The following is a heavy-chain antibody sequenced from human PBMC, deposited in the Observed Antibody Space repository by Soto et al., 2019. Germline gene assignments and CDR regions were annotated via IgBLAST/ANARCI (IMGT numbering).Heavy chain of an antibody. CDR3: VRSPVDDYGDYGAFDI. CDR2: IYPGDSDT. V-gene: IGHV5-51*01. J-gene: IGHJ3*02. D-gene: IGHD4-17*01. Sequence: PGESLKISCKGSGYSFTSYWIGWVRQMPGKGLEWMGIIYPGDSDTRYIPSFQGQVTISADKSISTAYLQWSSLKASDTVMYYCVRSPVDDYGDYGAFDIWGQGTMVTVSS. CDR1: GYSFTSYW.